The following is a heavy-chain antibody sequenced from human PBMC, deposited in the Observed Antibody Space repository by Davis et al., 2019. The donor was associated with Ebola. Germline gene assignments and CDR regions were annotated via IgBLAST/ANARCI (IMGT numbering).Heavy chain of an antibody. CDR2: INPSGGST. V-gene: IGHV1-46*01. CDR3: ASAPYCSSTSCYSYYYGMDV. D-gene: IGHD2-2*01. J-gene: IGHJ6*02. Sequence: AASVKVSCKASGYTFTSYYMHWVRQAPGQGLEWMGIINPSGGSTSYAQKFQGRVTMTRDTSTSTVYMELSSLRSEDTAVYYCASAPYCSSTSCYSYYYGMDVWGQGTTVTVSS. CDR1: GYTFTSYY.